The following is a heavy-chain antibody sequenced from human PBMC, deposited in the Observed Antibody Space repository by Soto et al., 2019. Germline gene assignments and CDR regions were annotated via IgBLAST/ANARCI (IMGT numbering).Heavy chain of an antibody. J-gene: IGHJ6*02. CDR2: IIPISGTA. CDR1: GGTFSSYA. Sequence: QVQLVQSGAEVKKPGSSVKVSCKASGGTFSSYALSWVRQAPGHGLEWLGGIIPISGTANYAQKFQGRVTITADESTSTAYMELSSLRSEDTAVYYCARSQGSSTSLEIYYYYYYGMDVWGQGTTVTVSS. CDR3: ARSQGSSTSLEIYYYYYYGMDV. V-gene: IGHV1-69*01. D-gene: IGHD2-2*01.